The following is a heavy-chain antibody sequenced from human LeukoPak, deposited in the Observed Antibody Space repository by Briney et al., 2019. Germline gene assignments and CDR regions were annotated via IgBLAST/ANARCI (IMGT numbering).Heavy chain of an antibody. V-gene: IGHV4-34*01. D-gene: IGHD6-13*01. J-gene: IGHJ6*03. CDR3: ARGEGSSWYGGYYYYYYMDV. CDR2: INHSGST. CDR1: GGSFSGYY. Sequence: SETLSLTCAVYGGSFSGYYWSWIRQPPGKGLEWIGEINHSGSTNYNPSLKSRVTISVDTSKNQFSLKLSSVTAADTAVYYCARGEGSSWYGGYYYYYYMDVWGKGTTVTISS.